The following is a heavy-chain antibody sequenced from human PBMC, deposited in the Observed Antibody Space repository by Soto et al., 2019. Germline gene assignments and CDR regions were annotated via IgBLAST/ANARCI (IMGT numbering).Heavy chain of an antibody. J-gene: IGHJ1*01. D-gene: IGHD3-10*01. CDR1: GFTLSYYY. V-gene: IGHV3-11*06. CDR3: TKGGRTTSYYWEY. Sequence: AGGSLRLSCAASGFTLSYYYMTWIRQTPGKGLEWVAHIDGRSDNIGYADSVKGRFTISRDNARNSLFLQMNSVTADDTGVHFCTKGGRTTSYYWEYWGPGALVTVSS. CDR2: IDGRSDNI.